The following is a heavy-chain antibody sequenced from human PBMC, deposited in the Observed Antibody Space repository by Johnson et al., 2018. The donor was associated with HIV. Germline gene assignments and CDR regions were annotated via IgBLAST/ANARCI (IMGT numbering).Heavy chain of an antibody. J-gene: IGHJ3*02. D-gene: IGHD2-21*01. V-gene: IGHV3-30*04. CDR1: GFTFHSYA. Sequence: QVQLVESGGGVVQPGRSLRLSCVASGFTFHSYAMHWVRQAPGKGLEWVAVISYDGNNRYYVDSVKGRFPISRDNSKNTLYLQMNSLRAEDTAVYYCAVVALPMYWYDAFDIWGQGTMVTVSS. CDR2: ISYDGNNR. CDR3: AVVALPMYWYDAFDI.